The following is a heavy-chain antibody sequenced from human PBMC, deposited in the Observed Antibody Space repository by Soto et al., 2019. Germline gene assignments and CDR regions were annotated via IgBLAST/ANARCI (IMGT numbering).Heavy chain of an antibody. CDR3: ASGTNGCQLLFSFDY. Sequence: ASVKVSCKASGYTFTSYGISWVRQAPGQGLEWMGWISAYNGNTNYAQKLQGRVTMTTDTSTSTAYMELRSLRSDDTAVYYCASGTNGCQLLFSFDYWGQGTLVTVSS. CDR2: ISAYNGNT. CDR1: GYTFTSYG. V-gene: IGHV1-18*01. J-gene: IGHJ4*02. D-gene: IGHD2-2*01.